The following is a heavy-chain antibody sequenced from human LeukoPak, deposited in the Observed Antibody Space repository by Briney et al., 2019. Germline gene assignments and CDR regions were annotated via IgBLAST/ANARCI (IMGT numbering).Heavy chain of an antibody. CDR3: ARGRRDCGGDCYVAFDI. CDR1: GFTFSSYA. J-gene: IGHJ3*02. V-gene: IGHV3-30-3*01. D-gene: IGHD2-21*02. CDR2: ISYDGSNK. Sequence: GRSLRLSCAASGFTFSSYAMHWVRQAPGKGLEWVAVISYDGSNKYYADSVKGRFTISRDNSKNTLYLRMNSPRAEDTAVYYCARGRRDCGGDCYVAFDIWGQGTMVTVSS.